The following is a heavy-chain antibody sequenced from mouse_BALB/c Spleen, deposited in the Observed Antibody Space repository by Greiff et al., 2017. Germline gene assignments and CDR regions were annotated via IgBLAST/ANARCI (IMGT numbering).Heavy chain of an antibody. J-gene: IGHJ3*01. V-gene: IGHV1-18*01. CDR1: GYSFTEYT. CDR2: INPNNGGT. Sequence: EVQLQQSGPELVKPWASVKISCKTSGYSFTEYTMHWVKQSHGKSLVWIGGINPNNGGTSYNQKFKGKATLTVDKSSSTDYLELRSLTSEDSAVYYSERCRGYGNYGWFAYWGQGTLVTVSA. D-gene: IGHD2-1*01. CDR3: ERCRGYGNYGWFAY.